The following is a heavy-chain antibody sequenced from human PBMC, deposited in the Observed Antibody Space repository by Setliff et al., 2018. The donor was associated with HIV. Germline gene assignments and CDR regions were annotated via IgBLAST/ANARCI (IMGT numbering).Heavy chain of an antibody. CDR2: ISSSSSYI. CDR1: GFTFSTYR. Sequence: PGGSLRLSCAASGFTFSTYRMNWVRQAPGKGLEWVSSISSSSSYIYYADSLKGRFTISRDNAKNSLYLQMNSLRAEDTAVYYCAPALGMVRGVIYDYWGQGTLVTVSS. CDR3: APALGMVRGVIYDY. J-gene: IGHJ4*02. V-gene: IGHV3-21*01. D-gene: IGHD3-10*01.